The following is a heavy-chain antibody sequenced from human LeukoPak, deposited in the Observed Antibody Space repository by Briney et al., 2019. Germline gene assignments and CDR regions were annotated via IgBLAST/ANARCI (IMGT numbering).Heavy chain of an antibody. D-gene: IGHD3-16*01. CDR1: GFTASSPY. J-gene: IGHJ4*02. CDR3: ARDRPAGGVGDFDH. V-gene: IGHV3-66*01. CDR2: IYTDGST. Sequence: GGSLRLSCVASGFTASSPYMSWGRQAPGKGLEWVSAIYTDGSTYYAGSVKGRFTISRDNSENTLYLQMNSLRVEDTAVYYCARDRPAGGVGDFDHWGQGTLVTVSS.